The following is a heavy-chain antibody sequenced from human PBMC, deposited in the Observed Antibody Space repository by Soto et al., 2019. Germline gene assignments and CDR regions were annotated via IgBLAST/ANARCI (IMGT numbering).Heavy chain of an antibody. V-gene: IGHV4-31*03. Sequence: SETLSLTCTVSGGSIRSGGYYWSWVRQNPRRGLEWIGNIYYSGNTYYNPSLKGRLTISVDTSKNQFSLNLSSVTAADTAVYYCARDRLMATAGTARHYFGLDVWGQGTTVTVSS. CDR1: GGSIRSGGYY. CDR2: IYYSGNT. D-gene: IGHD5-18*01. CDR3: ARDRLMATAGTARHYFGLDV. J-gene: IGHJ6*02.